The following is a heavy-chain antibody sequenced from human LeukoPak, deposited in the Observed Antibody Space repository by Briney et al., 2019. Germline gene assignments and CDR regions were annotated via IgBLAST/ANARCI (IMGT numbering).Heavy chain of an antibody. D-gene: IGHD3-22*01. CDR1: GGSISSGSYY. Sequence: SETLSLTCTVPGGSISSGSYYWSWIRQPAGKGLEWIGRIYTSGSTNYNPSLKSRVTISVDTSKNQFSLKLSSVTAADTAVYYCARDYYDSSGYGGGNWFDPWGQGTLVTVSS. CDR3: ARDYYDSSGYGGGNWFDP. CDR2: IYTSGST. J-gene: IGHJ5*02. V-gene: IGHV4-61*02.